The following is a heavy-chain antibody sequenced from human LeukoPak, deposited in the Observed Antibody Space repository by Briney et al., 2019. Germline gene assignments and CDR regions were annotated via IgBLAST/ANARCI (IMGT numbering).Heavy chain of an antibody. V-gene: IGHV1-18*01. D-gene: IGHD6-19*01. CDR2: ISAYNGNT. Sequence: ASVTVSCKTSGYTFTSYGISWVRQAPGQGLEWMGWISAYNGNTNYAQKLQGRVTMTTDTSTSTAYMELRSLRSDDTAVYYCARLSGWYPKVEFYYFDYWGQGTLVTVSS. CDR3: ARLSGWYPKVEFYYFDY. CDR1: GYTFTSYG. J-gene: IGHJ4*02.